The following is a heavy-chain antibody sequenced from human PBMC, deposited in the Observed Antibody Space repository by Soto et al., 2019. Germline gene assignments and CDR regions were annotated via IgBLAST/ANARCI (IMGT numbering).Heavy chain of an antibody. Sequence: GASVKVSCKASGYTFTSYDINWVRQATGQGLEWMGWMNPNSGNTGYAQKFQGRVTMTRNTSISTAYMELSSLRSEDTAVYYCARGPGAGGPHYYYYYGMDVWGQGTTVTVSS. J-gene: IGHJ6*02. CDR1: GYTFTSYD. CDR3: ARGPGAGGPHYYYYYGMDV. D-gene: IGHD1-26*01. V-gene: IGHV1-8*01. CDR2: MNPNSGNT.